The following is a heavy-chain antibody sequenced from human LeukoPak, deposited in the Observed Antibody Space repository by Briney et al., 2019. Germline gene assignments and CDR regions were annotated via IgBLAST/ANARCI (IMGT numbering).Heavy chain of an antibody. J-gene: IGHJ4*02. CDR3: ARVRGYCSSTSCPNTPRDY. D-gene: IGHD2-2*01. Sequence: ASVNVSCKASGYTFTGYYMHWVRQAPGQGLEWMGRINPNSGGTNYAQKFQGRVTMTRDTSISTAYMELSRLRSDDTAVYYCARVRGYCSSTSCPNTPRDYWGQGTLVTVSS. CDR1: GYTFTGYY. V-gene: IGHV1-2*06. CDR2: INPNSGGT.